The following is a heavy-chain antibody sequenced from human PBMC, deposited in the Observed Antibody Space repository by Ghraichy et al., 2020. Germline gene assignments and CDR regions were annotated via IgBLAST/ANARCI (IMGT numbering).Heavy chain of an antibody. D-gene: IGHD2-2*02. V-gene: IGHV3-21*06. J-gene: IGHJ6*02. CDR1: GFTFSSFG. Sequence: GGSLRLSCAVSGFTFSSFGMNWVRQAPGKGLEWVSCISSSGSYIYYADSVKGRFTISRDNAKNSLSLQMNTLRAEDTAVYYCARDGCSSTSCYRSYYYGMDVWGQGTTVTVS. CDR2: ISSSGSYI. CDR3: ARDGCSSTSCYRSYYYGMDV.